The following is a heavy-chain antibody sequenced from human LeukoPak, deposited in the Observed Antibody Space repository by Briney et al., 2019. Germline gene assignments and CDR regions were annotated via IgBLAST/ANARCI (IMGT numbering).Heavy chain of an antibody. Sequence: PGGSLRLSCAASGFTFSSYAMRWVRQAPGKGLEWVAVISYDGSNKYYADSVKGRFTISRDNSKNTLYLQMNSLRAEDTAVYYCAREPDFDWLSRLDYWGQGTLVTVSS. J-gene: IGHJ4*02. V-gene: IGHV3-30-3*01. D-gene: IGHD3-9*01. CDR1: GFTFSSYA. CDR3: AREPDFDWLSRLDY. CDR2: ISYDGSNK.